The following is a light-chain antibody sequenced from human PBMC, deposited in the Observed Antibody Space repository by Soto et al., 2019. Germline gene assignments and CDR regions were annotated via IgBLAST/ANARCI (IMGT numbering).Light chain of an antibody. V-gene: IGKV3-20*01. J-gene: IGKJ4*01. Sequence: EIVLTQSPGTLSLSPGERATLSCRASQTVNSDYLAWYQQKPGQAPRLLIYGASSRATGIPDRFSGSGSGTDFTLTIGRLEPEDSAVYYCQQYGSTPQTFAGGTKVEIK. CDR1: QTVNSDY. CDR2: GAS. CDR3: QQYGSTPQT.